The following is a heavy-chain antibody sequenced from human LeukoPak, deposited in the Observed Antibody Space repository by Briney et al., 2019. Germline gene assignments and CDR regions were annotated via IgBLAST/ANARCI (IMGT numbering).Heavy chain of an antibody. CDR3: ATSDDSSGSD. D-gene: IGHD3-22*01. CDR2: INLDGSVI. Sequence: PGGSLRLSCAASGFTFSGYWMSWVRQAPGKGLEWVANINLDGSVIHYVDSAKGRFTISRDNAKNSLYLQMNHLRAEDTALYYCATSDDSSGSDWGQGTLVTVSS. J-gene: IGHJ4*02. V-gene: IGHV3-7*01. CDR1: GFTFSGYW.